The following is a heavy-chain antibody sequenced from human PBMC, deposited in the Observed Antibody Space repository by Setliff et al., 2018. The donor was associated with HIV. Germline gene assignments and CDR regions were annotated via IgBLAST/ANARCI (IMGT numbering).Heavy chain of an antibody. CDR3: AKDRTVVVITIFDY. D-gene: IGHD3-22*01. CDR1: GGSISNSSYY. Sequence: PSETLSLTCTVSGGSISNSSYYWGWIRQPPGKGLEWVSAISGSGGSTYYADSVKGRFTISRDNSKNTLYLQMNSLRAEDTAVYYCAKDRTVVVITIFDYWGQGTLVTVSS. J-gene: IGHJ4*02. CDR2: ISGSGGST. V-gene: IGHV3-23*01.